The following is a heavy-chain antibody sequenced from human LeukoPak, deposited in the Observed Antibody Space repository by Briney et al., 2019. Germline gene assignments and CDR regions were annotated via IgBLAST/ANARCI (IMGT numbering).Heavy chain of an antibody. D-gene: IGHD3-16*01. CDR1: GFSFSTFG. CDR3: WRDSLGGDY. J-gene: IGHJ4*02. V-gene: IGHV3-33*08. Sequence: GRSLRLSCAASGFSFSTFGMHWARRAPGKGLEWVAVIWSDGSKKFYAESVKGRFTISRDNSQNTLYLQMNRLRAEDTAVYYCWRDSLGGDYWGQGTLVTVSS. CDR2: IWSDGSKK.